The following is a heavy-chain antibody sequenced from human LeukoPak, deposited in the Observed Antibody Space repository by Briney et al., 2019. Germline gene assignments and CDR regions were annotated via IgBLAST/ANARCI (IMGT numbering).Heavy chain of an antibody. D-gene: IGHD4-11*01. J-gene: IGHJ4*02. Sequence: PSETLSLTCTLSGGSITNTKYYWGWIRQPPGKGLEWIGSIYYTGSTYYNPSLKSRVTISVDTSKNQFSLKLRSVTAADTALYYCTRHTGYISGQYGNYEDSWGQGTLVTVSS. V-gene: IGHV4-39*01. CDR2: IYYTGST. CDR3: TRHTGYISGQYGNYEDS. CDR1: GGSITNTKYY.